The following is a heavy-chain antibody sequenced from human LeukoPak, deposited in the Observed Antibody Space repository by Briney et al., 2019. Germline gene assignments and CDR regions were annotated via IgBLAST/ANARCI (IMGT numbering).Heavy chain of an antibody. Sequence: ASVKVSCKASGYTFTGYYMHWVRQAPGQGLEWMGWINPNSGGTNYAQKFQGWVTMTRDTSISTAYMELSRLRSDDTAVYYCVREILGYSGYDSRAFDIWGQGTMVTVSS. CDR2: INPNSGGT. CDR1: GYTFTGYY. CDR3: VREILGYSGYDSRAFDI. V-gene: IGHV1-2*04. J-gene: IGHJ3*02. D-gene: IGHD5-12*01.